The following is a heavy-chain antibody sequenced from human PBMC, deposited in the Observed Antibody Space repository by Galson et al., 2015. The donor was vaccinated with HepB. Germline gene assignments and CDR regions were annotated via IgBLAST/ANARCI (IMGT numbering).Heavy chain of an antibody. Sequence: SVKVSCKASGYTFTSYYMHWVRQAPGQGLEWMGIINPSGGSTSYAQKFQGRVTMTRDTSTSTVYMELSSLRSEDTAVYYCARGDDYVWGSYRSQFDYWGQGTLVTVSS. J-gene: IGHJ4*02. V-gene: IGHV1-46*01. CDR3: ARGDDYVWGSYRSQFDY. CDR2: INPSGGST. CDR1: GYTFTSYY. D-gene: IGHD3-16*02.